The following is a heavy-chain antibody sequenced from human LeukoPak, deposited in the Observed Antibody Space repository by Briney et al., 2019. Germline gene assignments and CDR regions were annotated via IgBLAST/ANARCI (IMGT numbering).Heavy chain of an antibody. CDR3: AIRTSRGGSGSSYFDS. D-gene: IGHD3-10*01. CDR2: MNPNIGNT. Sequence: ASVKVSCKASGYAFSSYDINWVRQAAGQGPEWMGWMNPNIGNTAYAQNFQGKVIMTRNSSISTASMGWASRRFEDRPVFSFAIRTSRGGSGSSYFDSWGQGTLVTVSS. V-gene: IGHV1-8*01. J-gene: IGHJ4*02. CDR1: GYAFSSYD.